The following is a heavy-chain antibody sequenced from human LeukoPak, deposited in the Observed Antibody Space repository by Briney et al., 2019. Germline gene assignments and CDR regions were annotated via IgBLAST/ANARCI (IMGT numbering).Heavy chain of an antibody. CDR2: ISYDGSNK. CDR3: ARGMNYDFWSGYYSRYNWFDP. J-gene: IGHJ5*02. Sequence: GGSLRLSCAASGFTFSSYAMHWVRQAPGKGLEWVAVISYDGSNKYYADSVKGRFTISRDNSKNTLYLQMNSLRAEDTAVYYCARGMNYDFWSGYYSRYNWFDPWGQGTLVTVSS. D-gene: IGHD3-3*01. V-gene: IGHV3-30*04. CDR1: GFTFSSYA.